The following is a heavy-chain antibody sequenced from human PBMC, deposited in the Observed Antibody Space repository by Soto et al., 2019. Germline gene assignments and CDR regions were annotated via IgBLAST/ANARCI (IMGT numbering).Heavy chain of an antibody. CDR2: IDPGDSYT. CDR1: GYSFTTYW. D-gene: IGHD4-17*01. V-gene: IGHV5-10-1*01. J-gene: IGHJ3*01. Sequence: PGESLKISCKGSGYSFTTYWITWVRQMPGKGLEWMGRIDPGDSYTTYSPSFQGHVSMSADKSISAAYLQWNSLKASDTAMYYCVRLMTTVVDDAFDFWGQGTMVTGSS. CDR3: VRLMTTVVDDAFDF.